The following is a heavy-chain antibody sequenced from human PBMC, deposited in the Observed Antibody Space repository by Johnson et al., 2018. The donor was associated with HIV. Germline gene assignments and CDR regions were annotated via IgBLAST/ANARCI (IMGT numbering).Heavy chain of an antibody. CDR3: ARACRDGYTCVAFDI. J-gene: IGHJ3*02. Sequence: QVQLVESGGGVVQPGRSLRLSCAASGFTFSSYGMHWVRQAPGKGLEWVAVIWYDGTNKYYADSVKGRFTISGDNSKNTLYLQMNSLRAEDTAEYYCARACRDGYTCVAFDIWGQGTMVTVSS. D-gene: IGHD5-24*01. V-gene: IGHV3-33*01. CDR2: IWYDGTNK. CDR1: GFTFSSYG.